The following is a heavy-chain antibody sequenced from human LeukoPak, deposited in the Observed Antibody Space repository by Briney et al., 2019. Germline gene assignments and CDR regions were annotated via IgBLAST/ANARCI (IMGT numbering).Heavy chain of an antibody. CDR2: INPNSGNT. CDR1: GYTFTSYD. D-gene: IGHD3/OR15-3a*01. J-gene: IGHJ6*03. CDR3: ARALSWTTESYYYMDV. V-gene: IGHV1-8*01. Sequence: GASVNVSCKASGYTFTSYDINWGRHATGQGLEWMGWINPNSGNTGYAQKFQGRVTMTRNTSITTAYIELSSLRSEDTAVYYCARALSWTTESYYYMDVWGKGTTVTVSS.